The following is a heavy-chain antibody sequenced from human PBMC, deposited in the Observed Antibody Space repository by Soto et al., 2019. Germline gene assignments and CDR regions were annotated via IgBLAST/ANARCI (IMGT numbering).Heavy chain of an antibody. CDR2: IYYSGST. J-gene: IGHJ4*02. V-gene: IGHV4-30-4*01. D-gene: IGHD1-26*01. CDR1: GGSISSGDYY. CDR3: AREGDIVGATTVDY. Sequence: PSETLSLTCTVSGGSISSGDYYWSWIRQPPGKGLEWIGYIYYSGSTYYNPSLKSRVTISVDTSKNQFSLKLSSVTAADTAVYYCAREGDIVGATTVDYWGQGTLVTVSS.